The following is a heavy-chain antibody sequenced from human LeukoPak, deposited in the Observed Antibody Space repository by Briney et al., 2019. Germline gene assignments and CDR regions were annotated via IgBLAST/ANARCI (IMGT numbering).Heavy chain of an antibody. Sequence: GGSLRLSCAASGFTVSSSYMYWVRQAPGKGLEWVANIKQDGSEKYYVDSVKGRFTISRDNAKNSLYLQMNSLRAEDTAVYYCARVRFRRTADNWFNPWGQGTLVTVSS. CDR3: ARVRFRRTADNWFNP. J-gene: IGHJ5*02. V-gene: IGHV3-7*01. CDR1: GFTVSSSY. D-gene: IGHD1-14*01. CDR2: IKQDGSEK.